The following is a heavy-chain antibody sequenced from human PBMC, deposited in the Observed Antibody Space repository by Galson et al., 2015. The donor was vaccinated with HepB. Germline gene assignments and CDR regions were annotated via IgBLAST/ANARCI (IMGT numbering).Heavy chain of an antibody. J-gene: IGHJ6*02. V-gene: IGHV3-9*01. CDR1: GFKFDDYA. Sequence: SLRLSCAASGFKFDDYAMHWVRQAPGKGLEWVSGISWNSGAIGYADSAKGRFIISRDNAKDSLYLHMNSLRSDDTAFYYCAKDKGEAVTRHYYHYGMDVWGQGTTVTVSS. CDR3: AKDKGEAVTRHYYHYGMDV. D-gene: IGHD4-17*01. CDR2: ISWNSGAI.